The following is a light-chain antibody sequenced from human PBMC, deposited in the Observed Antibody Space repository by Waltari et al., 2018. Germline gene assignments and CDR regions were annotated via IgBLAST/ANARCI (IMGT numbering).Light chain of an antibody. V-gene: IGKV4-1*01. Sequence: DIVMTQSPDSLAVSLGERALINCKSSQSVLYSSNNKNYLAWYQQKPGQPPKLLIYWASTRESGVPDRFSGSGSGTDFTLTISSLQAEDVAVYYCQQYYSTPLTFGPGTKVDIK. CDR2: WAS. CDR1: QSVLYSSNNKNY. J-gene: IGKJ3*01. CDR3: QQYYSTPLT.